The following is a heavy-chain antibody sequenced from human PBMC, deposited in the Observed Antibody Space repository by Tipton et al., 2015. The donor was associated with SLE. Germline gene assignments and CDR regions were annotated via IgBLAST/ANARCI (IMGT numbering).Heavy chain of an antibody. CDR1: GASIGSGSHF. CDR2: IHTTGST. D-gene: IGHD3-16*01. Sequence: TLSLTCTVSGASIGSGSHFWTWIRQLAGKGPEYVGRIHTTGSTNYNPSLRSRVTMSVDTSKNQFSLKVTSVTASDTAVYYCANYHYDATGSQSVKYWGQGALVTVSP. V-gene: IGHV4-61*02. J-gene: IGHJ4*02. CDR3: ANYHYDATGSQSVKY.